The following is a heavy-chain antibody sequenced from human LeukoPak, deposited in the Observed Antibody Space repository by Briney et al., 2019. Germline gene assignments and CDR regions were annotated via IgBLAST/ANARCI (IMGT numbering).Heavy chain of an antibody. CDR1: GGSFSGYY. CDR2: INHSGST. J-gene: IGHJ5*02. CDR3: ARGIRFLEWLSPPGGWFDP. Sequence: SETLSLTCAVYGGSFSGYYWSWIRQPPGKGLEWIGEINHSGSTNYNPSLKSRVTISVDTSKNQFSLKLSSVTAADTAVYYCARGIRFLEWLSPPGGWFDPWGQGTLVTVSS. D-gene: IGHD3-3*01. V-gene: IGHV4-34*01.